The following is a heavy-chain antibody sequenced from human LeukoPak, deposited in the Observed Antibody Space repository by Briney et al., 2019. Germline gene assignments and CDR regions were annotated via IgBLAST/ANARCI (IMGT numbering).Heavy chain of an antibody. CDR1: GFTFSDYW. D-gene: IGHD3-22*01. CDR3: ARRDSSGYPPRY. CDR2: IKQDGSEK. Sequence: GGSLRLSCEASGFTFSDYWMQWVRQAPGKGLEWVANIKQDGSEKYYVDSVKGRFTISRDNAKNSLYLQMNSLRAEDTAVYYCARRDSSGYPPRYWGQGTLVTVSS. J-gene: IGHJ4*02. V-gene: IGHV3-7*01.